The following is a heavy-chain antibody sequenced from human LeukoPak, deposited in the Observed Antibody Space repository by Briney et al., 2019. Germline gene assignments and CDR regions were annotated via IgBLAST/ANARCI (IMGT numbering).Heavy chain of an antibody. Sequence: GASVKVSCKASGYTFTSYAMHWVRQAPGQRLEWMGWTNAGNGNTKYSQKFQGRVTITRDTSASTAYMELRSLRSDDTAVYYCARVNYDILTDSINPYYYYGMDVWGKGTTVTVSS. D-gene: IGHD3-9*01. CDR3: ARVNYDILTDSINPYYYYGMDV. J-gene: IGHJ6*04. CDR2: TNAGNGNT. CDR1: GYTFTSYA. V-gene: IGHV1-3*01.